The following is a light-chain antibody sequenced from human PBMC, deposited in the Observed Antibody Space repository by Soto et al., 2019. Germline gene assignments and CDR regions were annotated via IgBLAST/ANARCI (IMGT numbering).Light chain of an antibody. CDR3: QLSQQRSSWPPIA. V-gene: IGKV3-11*01. Sequence: VLKQSPATLSLSPGNRVTLSCRANERISHSLAWYQQKPGQAPRILIYDASFRATGIPERFSGSGSGTDFTLSISSLEPEDFAVYYCQLSQQRSSWPPIAFGQGTRLENK. CDR1: ERISHS. CDR2: DAS. J-gene: IGKJ5*01.